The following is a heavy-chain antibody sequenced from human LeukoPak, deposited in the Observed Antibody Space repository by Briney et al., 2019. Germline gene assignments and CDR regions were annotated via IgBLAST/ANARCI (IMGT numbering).Heavy chain of an antibody. J-gene: IGHJ4*02. CDR1: GFIFSGSA. V-gene: IGHV3-30-3*01. CDR2: ISYDESNK. Sequence: GGSLRLSCAASGFIFSGSAMHWVRQAPGKGLEWVAFISYDESNKSYADSVKGRFTISRDNSKNTLYLQMNSLTAEDTSVYYCARDRAAVAGTVDYWGQGTLVTVSS. D-gene: IGHD6-19*01. CDR3: ARDRAAVAGTVDY.